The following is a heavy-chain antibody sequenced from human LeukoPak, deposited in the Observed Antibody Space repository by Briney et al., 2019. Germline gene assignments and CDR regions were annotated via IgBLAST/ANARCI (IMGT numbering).Heavy chain of an antibody. CDR3: AKDLVYCSGGSCYSNWFDP. CDR1: GFTFSSYG. D-gene: IGHD2-15*01. V-gene: IGHV3-30*18. Sequence: PGGSLRLSCAASGFTFSSYGMHWVRQAPGKGLEWVAVISYDGSNEYYADSVKGRFTISRDNSKNTLYLQMNSLRAEDTAVYYCAKDLVYCSGGSCYSNWFDPWGQGTLVTVSS. J-gene: IGHJ5*02. CDR2: ISYDGSNE.